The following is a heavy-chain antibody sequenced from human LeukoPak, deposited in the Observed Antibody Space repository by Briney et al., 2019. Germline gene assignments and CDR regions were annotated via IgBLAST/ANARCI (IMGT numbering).Heavy chain of an antibody. CDR3: ARAFDGSGRFDY. V-gene: IGHV3-11*05. D-gene: IGHD3-10*01. J-gene: IGHJ4*02. CDR1: GFSFRDYY. CDR2: ISSSSSYT. Sequence: PGGSLRLSCAASGFSFRDYYMTWIRQAPGKGLEWVSYISSSSSYTNYADSVKGRFTISRDNAKNSLYLQMNSLRAEDTAVYYCARAFDGSGRFDYWGQGTLVTVSS.